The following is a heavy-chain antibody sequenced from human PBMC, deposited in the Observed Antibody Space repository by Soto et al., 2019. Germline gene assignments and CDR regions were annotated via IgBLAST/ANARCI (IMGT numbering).Heavy chain of an antibody. CDR3: ARQNRHSLRFLEPLYYYYMDV. D-gene: IGHD3-3*01. J-gene: IGHJ6*03. V-gene: IGHV4-39*01. CDR2: IYYSGST. Sequence: SETLSLTCTVSGGSISSSSYYWGWIRQPPGKGLEWIGSIYYSGSTYYNPSLKSRVTISVDTSKNQFSLKLSSVTAADTAVYYCARQNRHSLRFLEPLYYYYMDVWGKGTTVTVSS. CDR1: GGSISSSSYY.